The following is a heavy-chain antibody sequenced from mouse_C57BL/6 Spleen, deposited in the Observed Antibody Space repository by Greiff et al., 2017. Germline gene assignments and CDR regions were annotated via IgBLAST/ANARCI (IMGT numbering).Heavy chain of an antibody. J-gene: IGHJ2*01. V-gene: IGHV1-82*01. Sequence: VQLQESGPELVKPGASVKISCKASGYAFSSSWMNWVKRRPGKGLEWIGRIYPGDGDTNYNGKFKGKATLTADKSSSTAYMQLSSLTSEDSAVYFCARQTNYFDYWGQGTTLTVSS. CDR2: IYPGDGDT. CDR1: GYAFSSSW. CDR3: ARQTNYFDY.